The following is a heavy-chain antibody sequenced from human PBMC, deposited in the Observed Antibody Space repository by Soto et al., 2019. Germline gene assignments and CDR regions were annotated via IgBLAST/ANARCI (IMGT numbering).Heavy chain of an antibody. CDR3: ARHLRATPFDS. Sequence: VESLKISCNGSGYSFTTYWIGWVRQMPGKSLEWMGIIYPGDSDTRYSPSFQGQVTISADRSISTAYLQWSNLKASDSAMYYCARHLRATPFDSWGQGTLVTVSS. CDR1: GYSFTTYW. D-gene: IGHD2-15*01. V-gene: IGHV5-51*01. J-gene: IGHJ4*02. CDR2: IYPGDSDT.